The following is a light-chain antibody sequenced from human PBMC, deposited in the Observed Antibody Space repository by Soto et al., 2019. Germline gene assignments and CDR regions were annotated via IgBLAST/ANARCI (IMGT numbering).Light chain of an antibody. J-gene: IGLJ3*02. CDR3: TSYTSSSTWV. V-gene: IGLV2-14*01. CDR2: EVS. Sequence: QSALTQPASVSGSLGQSITISCTGTSSDVGAYNYVSWYQQYPGKAPKFMIYEVSNRPSGVSNRFSGSKSGNTASLTISGLQAEDEADYYCTSYTSSSTWVFGGGTQLTVL. CDR1: SSDVGAYNY.